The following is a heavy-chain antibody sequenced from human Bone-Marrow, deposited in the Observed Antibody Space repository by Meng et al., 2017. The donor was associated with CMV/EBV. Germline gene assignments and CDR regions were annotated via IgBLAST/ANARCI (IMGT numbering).Heavy chain of an antibody. CDR3: ARYNVAGFLEWLPSPDYYYYGLDV. J-gene: IGHJ6*02. D-gene: IGHD3-3*01. V-gene: IGHV4-59*01. Sequence: SETRSLTCAVSGGSINSYYWTWIRQPPGKGLEWIGYIYHSGSTNYNPSLKSRVTISVDTSKNQFSLKLNSVTAADTAVYYCARYNVAGFLEWLPSPDYYYYGLDVWGQGTTVTVSS. CDR2: IYHSGST. CDR1: GGSINSYY.